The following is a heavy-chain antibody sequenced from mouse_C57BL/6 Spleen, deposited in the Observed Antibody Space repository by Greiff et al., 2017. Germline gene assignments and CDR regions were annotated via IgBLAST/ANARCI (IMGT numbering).Heavy chain of an antibody. V-gene: IGHV5-17*01. Sequence: EVMLVESGGGLVKPGGSLKLSCAASGFTFSDYGMHWVRQAPEKGLEWVAYISSGSSTIYYADTVKGRFTISRDNAMNTLFLQMTSLRSEDSAMYYCARGWDGDYWGQGTTLTVSS. CDR2: ISSGSSTI. J-gene: IGHJ2*01. CDR1: GFTFSDYG. CDR3: ARGWDGDY. D-gene: IGHD4-1*01.